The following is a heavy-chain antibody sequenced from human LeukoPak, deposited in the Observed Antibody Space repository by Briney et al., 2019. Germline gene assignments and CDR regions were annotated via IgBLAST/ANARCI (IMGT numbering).Heavy chain of an antibody. CDR2: IIPIFGTA. CDR3: ARVGGYSYGYFFDY. D-gene: IGHD5-18*01. Sequence: ASVRVSCKASGGTFSSYAISWVRQAPGQGLEWMGGIIPIFGTANYAQKFQGRVTITADESTSTAYMELSSLRSEDTAVYYCARVGGYSYGYFFDYWGQGTLVTVSS. CDR1: GGTFSSYA. J-gene: IGHJ4*02. V-gene: IGHV1-69*13.